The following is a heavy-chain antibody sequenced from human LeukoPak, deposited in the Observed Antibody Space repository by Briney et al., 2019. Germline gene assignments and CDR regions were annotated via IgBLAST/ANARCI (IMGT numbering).Heavy chain of an antibody. CDR1: EFTYSRFA. CDR2: LSGSGGAT. Sequence: PGGSLRLSCEASEFTYSRFAMSWIRQPPGTGLEWVSTLSGSGGATYYADSVKGRLTTSRDNSKDNLYLQMDNLRADDTAVYYCAKHLGSHSFLFYYMDVWGKGTSVIVSS. D-gene: IGHD2-21*01. V-gene: IGHV3-23*01. CDR3: AKHLGSHSFLFYYMDV. J-gene: IGHJ6*03.